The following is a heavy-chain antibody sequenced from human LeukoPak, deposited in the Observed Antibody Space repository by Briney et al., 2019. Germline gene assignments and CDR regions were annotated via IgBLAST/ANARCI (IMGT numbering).Heavy chain of an antibody. Sequence: GGSLRLSCAASGFTFSSYAMSWVRQAPGKGLEGVSTISGSGGSTYYADSVKGRFTISRDNPKNTLYLQMNSLRAEDTAVYYCARSVYDSGGYYRVLDYWGQGTLVTVSS. D-gene: IGHD3-22*01. J-gene: IGHJ4*02. CDR2: ISGSGGST. CDR3: ARSVYDSGGYYRVLDY. CDR1: GFTFSSYA. V-gene: IGHV3-23*01.